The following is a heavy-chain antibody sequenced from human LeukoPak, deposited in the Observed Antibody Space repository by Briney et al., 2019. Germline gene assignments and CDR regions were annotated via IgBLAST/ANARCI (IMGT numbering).Heavy chain of an antibody. CDR2: IYHSGST. CDR3: ARAVVNSSGWYGTRNWFDP. D-gene: IGHD6-19*01. J-gene: IGHJ5*02. CDR1: GYSISSGYY. Sequence: SETLSLTCTVSGYSISSGYYWGWIRPPPGKGLEWIGSIYHSGSTYYNPSLKSRVTISVDMSKNQFSLKLSSVTAADTAVYYCARAVVNSSGWYGTRNWFDPWGQGTLVTVSS. V-gene: IGHV4-38-2*02.